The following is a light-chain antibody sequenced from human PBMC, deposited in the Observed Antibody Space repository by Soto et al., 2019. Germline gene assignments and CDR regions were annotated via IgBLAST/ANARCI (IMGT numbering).Light chain of an antibody. J-gene: IGKJ5*01. V-gene: IGKV1-39*01. CDR1: QSISSY. CDR3: QQSYSTPPT. Sequence: DIQMTQSPSSLSASVGDRVTITCRASQSISSYLNWYQQKPGQAPTLLIFTASTLQSGVPSRFSGSGSGTDFTLTISNVQPEDFATYYCQQSYSTPPTFGQGTRLEIK. CDR2: TAS.